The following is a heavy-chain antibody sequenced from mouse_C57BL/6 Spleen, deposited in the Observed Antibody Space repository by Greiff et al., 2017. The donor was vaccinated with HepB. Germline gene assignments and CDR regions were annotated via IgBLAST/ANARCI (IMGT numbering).Heavy chain of an antibody. CDR2: IHPNSGST. CDR3: RYYYGSSSSYWYFGV. J-gene: IGHJ1*03. CDR1: GYTFTSYW. V-gene: IGHV1-64*01. D-gene: IGHD1-1*01. Sequence: QVQLQQPGAELVKPGASVKLSCKASGYTFTSYWMHWVKQRPGQGLEWIGMIHPNSGSTNYNEKFKSKATLTVDKSSSTAYMQLSSLTSEDSAVYYCRYYYGSSSSYWYFGVWGTGTTVTVSS.